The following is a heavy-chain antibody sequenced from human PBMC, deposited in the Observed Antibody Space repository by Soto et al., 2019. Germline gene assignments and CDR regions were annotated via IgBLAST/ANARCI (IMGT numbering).Heavy chain of an antibody. CDR3: ARDADYGGSRGGMDV. D-gene: IGHD4-17*01. CDR1: GGSVNNANYF. J-gene: IGHJ6*02. Sequence: QVRLEESGPGLVKSSETLSLICSVSGGSVNNANYFWNWIRHHPKNGLEWIGYIYYSGSTRYNPSFKTRATLSIDTTKDQFSLRLNSVTVADTAFYFCARDADYGGSRGGMDVWGRGTTVTVSS. CDR2: IYYSGST. V-gene: IGHV4-31*03.